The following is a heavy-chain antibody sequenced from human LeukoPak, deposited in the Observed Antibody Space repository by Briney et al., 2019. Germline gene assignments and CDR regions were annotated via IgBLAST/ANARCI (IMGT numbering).Heavy chain of an antibody. V-gene: IGHV4-59*01. D-gene: IGHD3-22*01. CDR1: GGSISSYY. J-gene: IGHJ3*02. CDR3: ARVYYDSSGAFDT. CDR2: IYYSGST. Sequence: SETLSLTCTVSGGSISSYYWSWIRQPPGKGLEWIGYIYYSGSTNYNPSLKSRVTISVDTSKNQFSLKLSSVTAADTAVYYCARVYYDSSGAFDTWGQGTMVTVSS.